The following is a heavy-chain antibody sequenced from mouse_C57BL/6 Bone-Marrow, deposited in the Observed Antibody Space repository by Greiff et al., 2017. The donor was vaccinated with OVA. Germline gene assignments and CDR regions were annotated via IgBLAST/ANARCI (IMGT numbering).Heavy chain of an antibody. CDR2: IDPETGGT. Sequence: QVQLQQSGAELVRPGASVTLSCKASGYTFTDYEMHWVKQTPVHGLEWIGAIDPETGGTAYNQKFKGKAILTADKSSSTAYMELRSLTSEDSAVYYCTRVADGSSYPFDYWGQGTTLTVSS. CDR1: GYTFTDYE. J-gene: IGHJ2*01. V-gene: IGHV1-15*01. CDR3: TRVADGSSYPFDY. D-gene: IGHD1-1*01.